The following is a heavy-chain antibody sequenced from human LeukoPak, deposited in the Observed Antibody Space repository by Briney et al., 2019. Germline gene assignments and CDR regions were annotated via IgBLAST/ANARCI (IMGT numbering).Heavy chain of an antibody. V-gene: IGHV3-9*01. CDR1: GFTFNDYV. J-gene: IGHJ4*02. D-gene: IGHD4-17*01. Sequence: GRSLRLSCAASGFTFNDYVMHWVRQAPGKGLEWVSSISGNSDSIGYADSVKGRFTISRDNTKNSLYLQMNSLRAEATALYYCAGDRDETTVTTYFDYWGQGTLVTVSS. CDR3: AGDRDETTVTTYFDY. CDR2: ISGNSDSI.